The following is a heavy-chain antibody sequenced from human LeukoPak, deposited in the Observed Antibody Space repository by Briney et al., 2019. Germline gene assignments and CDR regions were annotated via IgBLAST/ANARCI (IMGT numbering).Heavy chain of an antibody. V-gene: IGHV4-34*01. CDR2: INHSGST. CDR1: GGSFSGYD. Sequence: SETLSLTCAVYGGSFSGYDWSWIRQPPGKGLEWIGEINHSGSTNYNPSLKSRVTISVDTSKNQFSLKLSSVTAADTAVYYCARVGSSWPRDAFDIWGQGTMVTVSS. J-gene: IGHJ3*02. CDR3: ARVGSSWPRDAFDI. D-gene: IGHD6-13*01.